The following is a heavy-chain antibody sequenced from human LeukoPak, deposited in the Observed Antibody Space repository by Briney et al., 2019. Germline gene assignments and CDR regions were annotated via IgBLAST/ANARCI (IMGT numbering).Heavy chain of an antibody. CDR2: INHSVST. CDR1: RGSFSGYY. Sequence: PSESLSLTCAVYRGSFSGYYWGWIRQPPGKGLEWIGEINHSVSTNYNPSPRNVFTISVDTSRNQFSLKLSSVTADDTAVYYCARGVTAAGLDYWGQGTLVTVSS. V-gene: IGHV4-34*01. D-gene: IGHD6-13*01. J-gene: IGHJ4*02. CDR3: ARGVTAAGLDY.